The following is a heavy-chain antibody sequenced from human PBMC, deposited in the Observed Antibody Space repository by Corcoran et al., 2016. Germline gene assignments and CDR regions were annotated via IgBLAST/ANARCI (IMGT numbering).Heavy chain of an antibody. V-gene: IGHV3-7*03. J-gene: IGHJ4*02. CDR3: ARSPHYGDYVDYFDN. CDR2: IKQGGSQK. D-gene: IGHD4-17*01. Sequence: EQLVESGGGLVKPGGSLRLSCVASGFTFSCPWMSWVRQAPGKGLEWVANIKQGGSQKDYVDSVKGRFTISRDNAENSLYLLMNSLRVEDTALYYCARSPHYGDYVDYFDNCGQGFHVTVSS. CDR1: GFTFSCPW.